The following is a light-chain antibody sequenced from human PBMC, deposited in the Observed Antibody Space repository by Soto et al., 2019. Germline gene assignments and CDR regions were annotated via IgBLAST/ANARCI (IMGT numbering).Light chain of an antibody. CDR2: GNS. Sequence: QSVLTQPPSVSGAPGQRVTSSCTGSSSNIGAGYDVHWYQQLPGTAPKLLIYGNSNRPSGLPDRFSGSKSGTSASLAITGLQAEDEADYYCQSYDSSLVVAVFGGGTQLTVL. CDR3: QSYDSSLVVAV. V-gene: IGLV1-40*01. CDR1: SSNIGAGYD. J-gene: IGLJ7*01.